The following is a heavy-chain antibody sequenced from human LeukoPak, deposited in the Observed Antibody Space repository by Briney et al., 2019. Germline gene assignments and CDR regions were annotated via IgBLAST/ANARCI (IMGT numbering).Heavy chain of an antibody. CDR1: GYTFTSYD. CDR2: MNPNSGNT. Sequence: ASVKVSCKASGYTFTSYDINWVRQATGQGLEWMGWMNPNSGNTGYAQKFQGRVTMTTDTSTSTAYMELRSLRSDDTAVYYCARDGITIFGVVLRAFDIWGQGTMVTVSS. D-gene: IGHD3-3*01. CDR3: ARDGITIFGVVLRAFDI. J-gene: IGHJ3*02. V-gene: IGHV1-8*01.